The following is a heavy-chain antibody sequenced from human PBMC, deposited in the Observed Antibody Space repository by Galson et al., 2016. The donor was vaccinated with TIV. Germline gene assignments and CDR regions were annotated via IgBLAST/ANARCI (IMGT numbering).Heavy chain of an antibody. Sequence: TLSLTCTVSGGSISSGSYYWSWIRQPAGKGLEWIGRIYTSGSTNYNPSLKSRVTISVDTSKNQFSLKLSSVTAADTAVYYCARGEVVNRGSGWFDPWGQGTLVTVSS. D-gene: IGHD4-23*01. V-gene: IGHV4-61*02. CDR1: GGSISSGSYY. CDR2: IYTSGST. J-gene: IGHJ5*02. CDR3: ARGEVVNRGSGWFDP.